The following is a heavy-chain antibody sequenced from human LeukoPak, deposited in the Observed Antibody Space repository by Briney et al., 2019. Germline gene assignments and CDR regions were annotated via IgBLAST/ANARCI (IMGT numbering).Heavy chain of an antibody. J-gene: IGHJ4*02. Sequence: ASVKVSCKASGYTFTGYYMHWVRQAPGQGLEWMGWINPNSGGTNYAQKFRGWVTMTRDTSISTAYMELSRLRSDDTAVYYCARGPQLGYCSGGSCYSNYYFDYWGQGTLVTVSS. CDR1: GYTFTGYY. CDR3: ARGPQLGYCSGGSCYSNYYFDY. V-gene: IGHV1-2*04. D-gene: IGHD2-15*01. CDR2: INPNSGGT.